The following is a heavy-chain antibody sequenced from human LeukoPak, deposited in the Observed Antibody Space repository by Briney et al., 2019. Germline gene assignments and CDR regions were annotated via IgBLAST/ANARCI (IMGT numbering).Heavy chain of an antibody. D-gene: IGHD1-26*01. V-gene: IGHV3-33*06. CDR3: AKDQGKWELRFSAFDV. Sequence: PGRSLRLSCAASGFTFSSYGMHWVRQAPGKGLEWVALIWYDGSNKKYADSVKGRVTISRDNSKNTLYLQMNSLRADDTAVYYCAKDQGKWELRFSAFDVWGQGTMVTVSP. CDR1: GFTFSSYG. CDR2: IWYDGSNK. J-gene: IGHJ3*01.